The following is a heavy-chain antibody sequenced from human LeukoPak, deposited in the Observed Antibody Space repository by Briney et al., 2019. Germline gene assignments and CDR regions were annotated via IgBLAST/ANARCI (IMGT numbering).Heavy chain of an antibody. CDR3: ARDGYSFGHDFDY. Sequence: GGSLRLSCAASGFTFSSYWMHWVRHTPGNRLVWVSRIKGNGSSTSYADSVKGRFTISRDNAKNTLYLQMNSLRAEDTAVYYCARDGYSFGHDFDYWGQGTLVTVSS. CDR2: IKGNGSST. D-gene: IGHD5-18*01. CDR1: GFTFSSYW. V-gene: IGHV3-74*01. J-gene: IGHJ4*02.